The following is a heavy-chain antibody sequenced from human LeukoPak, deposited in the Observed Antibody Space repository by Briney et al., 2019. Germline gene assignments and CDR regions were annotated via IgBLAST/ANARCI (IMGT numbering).Heavy chain of an antibody. D-gene: IGHD3-10*01. CDR3: AKDGGYYGSGSNLDY. CDR1: GGSISSYY. CDR2: IYDSGNT. Sequence: SETLSLTCTVSGGSISSYYWSWIRQPPGKGLEWIGYIYDSGNTNYNPSLKSRVTISVDTSKNQFSLKVRSVTAADTAVYYCAKDGGYYGSGSNLDYWGQGTLVTVSS. J-gene: IGHJ4*02. V-gene: IGHV4-59*01.